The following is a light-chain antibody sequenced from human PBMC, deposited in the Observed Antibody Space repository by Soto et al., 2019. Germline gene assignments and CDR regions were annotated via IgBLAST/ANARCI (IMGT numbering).Light chain of an antibody. V-gene: IGKV3-11*01. Sequence: EIVLTQSPATLSLSPGERATLSCRASQSVSSYLAWYQQKPGQAPRLLIYDASNRATGIPARFSGSGSVTDFTLTISSREPEDFSVYYCQQRSNCPPLYTFGQGTKLEIK. J-gene: IGKJ2*01. CDR2: DAS. CDR3: QQRSNCPPLYT. CDR1: QSVSSY.